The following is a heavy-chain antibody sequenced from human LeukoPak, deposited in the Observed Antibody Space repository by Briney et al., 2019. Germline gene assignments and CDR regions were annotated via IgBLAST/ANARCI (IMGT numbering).Heavy chain of an antibody. CDR3: AREWEDCSSTSCAFRGGDYYYGMDV. Sequence: PSETLSLTCAVYGGSFSGYYWSWIRQPPGKGLEWIGEINHSGSTNYNPSLESRVTISVDTSKNQFSLKLSSVTAADTAVYYCAREWEDCSSTSCAFRGGDYYYGMDVWGQGTTVTVSS. D-gene: IGHD2-2*01. CDR1: GGSFSGYY. CDR2: INHSGST. V-gene: IGHV4-34*01. J-gene: IGHJ6*02.